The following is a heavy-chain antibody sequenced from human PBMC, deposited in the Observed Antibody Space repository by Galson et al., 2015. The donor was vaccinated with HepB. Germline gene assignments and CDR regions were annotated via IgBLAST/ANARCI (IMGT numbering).Heavy chain of an antibody. J-gene: IGHJ6*02. CDR2: ITSGDSTI. D-gene: IGHD4-17*01. V-gene: IGHV3-48*03. CDR1: GFPFSSFE. CDR3: ASSPPIYPKRPLRYYYGMDV. Sequence: SLRLSCAASGFPFSSFEMNWVRQAPGKGLEWISCITSGDSTIYYADSVKGRFTISRDNAKNSLYLQMNSLRVEDTAIYYCASSPPIYPKRPLRYYYGMDVWGQGTTVTVSS.